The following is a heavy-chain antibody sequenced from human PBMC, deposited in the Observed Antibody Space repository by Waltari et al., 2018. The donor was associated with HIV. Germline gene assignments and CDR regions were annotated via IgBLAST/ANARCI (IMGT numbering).Heavy chain of an antibody. Sequence: QVQLVESGGGVVQPGRSLRLSCAASGFAFSSYGMHWVRQAPGKGLEWVAVISYYGDNKYYADSVKGRFTISRDNSKNTLYLQMNSLRVEDTAVYYCAKRASGWSPGYWGQGTLVTVSS. CDR2: ISYYGDNK. CDR3: AKRASGWSPGY. D-gene: IGHD6-19*01. J-gene: IGHJ4*02. CDR1: GFAFSSYG. V-gene: IGHV3-30*18.